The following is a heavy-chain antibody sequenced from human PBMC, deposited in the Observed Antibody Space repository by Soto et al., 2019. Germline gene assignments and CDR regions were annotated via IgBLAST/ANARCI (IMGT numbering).Heavy chain of an antibody. D-gene: IGHD6-6*01. V-gene: IGHV3-15*07. CDR1: GFTFSNAW. Sequence: GGSLRLSCAASGFTFSNAWMNWVRQAPGKGLEWVGRIKSKTDGGTTDYAAPVKGRFTISRDDSKNTLYLQMNSLKTEDTAVYYCTTEFTALYSSASTYGMDFWGQGTTVTVSS. J-gene: IGHJ6*02. CDR2: IKSKTDGGTT. CDR3: TTEFTALYSSASTYGMDF.